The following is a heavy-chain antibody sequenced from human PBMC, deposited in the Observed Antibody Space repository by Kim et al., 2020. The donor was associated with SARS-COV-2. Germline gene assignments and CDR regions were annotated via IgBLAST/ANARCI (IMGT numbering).Heavy chain of an antibody. V-gene: IGHV3-9*01. CDR1: GFTFGDYA. CDR2: ISWNSGSI. D-gene: IGHD2-2*02. J-gene: IGHJ6*02. Sequence: GGSLRLSCAASGFTFGDYAMHWVRQAPGKGLEWVSGISWNSGSIGYADSVEGRFTISRDNAKNSLYLQMNSLRAEDTALYYCAKDMGYCSSTSCYTVSYYYYGMDVWGQGTTVTVSS. CDR3: AKDMGYCSSTSCYTVSYYYYGMDV.